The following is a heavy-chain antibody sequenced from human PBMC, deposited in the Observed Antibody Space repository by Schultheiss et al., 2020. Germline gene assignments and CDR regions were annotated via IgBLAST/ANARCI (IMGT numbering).Heavy chain of an antibody. CDR1: GFTFSSYG. Sequence: GESLKISCAASGFTFSSYGMHWVRQAPGKGLEWVSSISSTSYIHYADSVRGRFTISRDNAKNSLYLQMNSLRAEDTAVYYCAGEDTAMVTVYWGQGTLVTVSS. J-gene: IGHJ4*02. D-gene: IGHD5-18*01. V-gene: IGHV3-21*01. CDR3: AGEDTAMVTVY. CDR2: ISSTSYI.